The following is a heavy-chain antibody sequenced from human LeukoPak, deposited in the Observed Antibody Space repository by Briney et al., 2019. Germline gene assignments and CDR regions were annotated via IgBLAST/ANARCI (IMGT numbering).Heavy chain of an antibody. Sequence: PGGSLRLSCAASGFIFSGYTMNWVRQAPGKGLEWVSGINAEGTRTFYADSVKGRFTISRDNSKNTLYLQMNSLRAEDTAVYYCAKPQHTMVRGVYFDYWGQGTLVTVSS. CDR2: INAEGTRT. V-gene: IGHV3-23*01. CDR1: GFIFSGYT. D-gene: IGHD3-10*01. J-gene: IGHJ4*02. CDR3: AKPQHTMVRGVYFDY.